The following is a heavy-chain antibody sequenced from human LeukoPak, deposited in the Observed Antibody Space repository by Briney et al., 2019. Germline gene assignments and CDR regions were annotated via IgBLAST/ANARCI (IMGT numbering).Heavy chain of an antibody. CDR3: ARDAEDYANYYYYYMDV. Sequence: ASVKVSCKASGYTFTGYYMHWVRQAPGQGLEWMGWINPNSGGTSYAQKFQGRVTMTRDTSISTAYMELSRLRSDDTAVYYCARDAEDYANYYYYYMDVWGKGTTVTISS. V-gene: IGHV1-2*02. D-gene: IGHD4-17*01. CDR2: INPNSGGT. J-gene: IGHJ6*03. CDR1: GYTFTGYY.